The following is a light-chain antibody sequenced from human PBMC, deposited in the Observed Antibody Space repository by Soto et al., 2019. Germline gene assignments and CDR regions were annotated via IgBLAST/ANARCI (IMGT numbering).Light chain of an antibody. V-gene: IGKV3-20*01. J-gene: IGKJ1*01. Sequence: EIVLTQSPGTMYLSPGERATLSCRASQSVSSYYLAWYQQQPGQAPRLLIYAASSRATGIPDRFSGGGSGTDFTLTISRLEPEEFAVEYRQGCGCSQWSCGQGTKLDI. CDR1: QSVSSYY. CDR2: AAS. CDR3: QGCGCSQWS.